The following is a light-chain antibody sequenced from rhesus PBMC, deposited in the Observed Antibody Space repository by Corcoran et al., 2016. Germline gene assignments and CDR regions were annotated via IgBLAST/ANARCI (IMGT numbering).Light chain of an antibody. J-gene: IGKJ4*01. CDR2: KAS. CDR1: QGISSW. V-gene: IGKV1-22*01. Sequence: DIQMTQSPSSLSASVGDTVTITCRASQGISSWLAWYQQKPGKAPKLLIYKASSLQSGVPSRFNGSGSGTDFTLTISSLQSEDFATYYCQQYSSRPLTFGGGTKVELK. CDR3: QQYSSRPLT.